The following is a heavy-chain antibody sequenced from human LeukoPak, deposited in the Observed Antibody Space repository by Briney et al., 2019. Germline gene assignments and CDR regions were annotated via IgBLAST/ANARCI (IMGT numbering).Heavy chain of an antibody. CDR1: GGSISSYY. V-gene: IGHV4-4*07. CDR2: IYTSGST. J-gene: IGHJ3*02. D-gene: IGHD3-10*01. CDR3: AREGLGGFAMVRSKAAFDI. Sequence: SQTLSLTCTVSGGSISSYYWSWIRQPAGKGLEWIGRIYTSGSTNYNPSLKSRVTMSVDTSKNQFSLKLSSVTAADTAVYYCAREGLGGFAMVRSKAAFDIWGQGTMVTVSS.